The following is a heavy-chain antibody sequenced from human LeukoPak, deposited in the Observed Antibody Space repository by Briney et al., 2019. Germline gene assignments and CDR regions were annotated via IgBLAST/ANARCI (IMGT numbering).Heavy chain of an antibody. CDR3: ARHPMIVVVPDY. V-gene: IGHV4-34*01. CDR1: GGSFSGYY. CDR2: INHSGST. J-gene: IGHJ4*02. D-gene: IGHD3-22*01. Sequence: PSETLSLTCAVYGGSFSGYYWSWIRQPPGKGLEWIGEINHSGSTNYNPSLKSRVTISVDTSKNQFSLKLSSVTAADTAVYYCARHPMIVVVPDYWGQGTLVTVSS.